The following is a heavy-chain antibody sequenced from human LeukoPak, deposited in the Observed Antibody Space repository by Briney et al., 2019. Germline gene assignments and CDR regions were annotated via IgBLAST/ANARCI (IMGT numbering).Heavy chain of an antibody. J-gene: IGHJ4*02. CDR2: ISYDGSNK. D-gene: IGHD6-13*01. CDR1: GFTFSSYG. Sequence: GGSLRLSCAASGFTFSSYGMHWVRLAPGKGLEWVAVISYDGSNKYYADSVKGRFTISRDNSKNTLYLQMNSLRAEDTAVYYCAKDAAAAGTFDYWGQGTLVTVSS. CDR3: AKDAAAAGTFDY. V-gene: IGHV3-30*18.